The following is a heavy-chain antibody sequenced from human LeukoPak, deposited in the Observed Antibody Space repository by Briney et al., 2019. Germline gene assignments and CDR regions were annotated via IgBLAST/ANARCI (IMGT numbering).Heavy chain of an antibody. CDR1: GSALADLT. Sequence: ASVKVSCKVSGSALADLTMNWVRQAPGKGLEWMGGFDPEIDESIYVQKLQGRVTMTEDISRDTAYMELSNVTYEDTAVYYCAVHSGDGLDHWGQGTLVIVSS. D-gene: IGHD7-27*01. CDR3: AVHSGDGLDH. CDR2: FDPEIDES. J-gene: IGHJ4*02. V-gene: IGHV1-24*01.